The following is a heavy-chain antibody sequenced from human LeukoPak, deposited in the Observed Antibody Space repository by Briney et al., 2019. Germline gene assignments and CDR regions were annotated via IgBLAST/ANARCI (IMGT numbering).Heavy chain of an antibody. CDR1: GFTFSSYW. V-gene: IGHV3-74*01. Sequence: PGGSLRLSCAASGFTFSSYWMHWVRQAPGKGLVWVSRINSDGSSTSYADSVKGRFTISRDNAKNTLYLQMNSPRAEDTAVYYCARVGYCSSTSCYVGHDWGQGTLVTVSS. J-gene: IGHJ4*02. CDR3: ARVGYCSSTSCYVGHD. D-gene: IGHD2-2*01. CDR2: INSDGSST.